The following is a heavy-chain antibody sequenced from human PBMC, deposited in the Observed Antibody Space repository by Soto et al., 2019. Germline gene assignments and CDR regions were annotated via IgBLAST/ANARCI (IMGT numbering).Heavy chain of an antibody. D-gene: IGHD3-9*01. J-gene: IGHJ6*02. CDR3: ARCYDILTGPRRGGMDV. CDR1: GYTFTSYG. CDR2: ISAYNGNT. Sequence: QVQLVQSGAEVKKPGASVKVSCKASGYTFTSYGISWVRQAPGQGLEWIGWISAYNGNTNYAQKLQGRVTMTTDTSTSTAYMELSSLRSDDTAVYYCARCYDILTGPRRGGMDVWGQGTMVTVSS. V-gene: IGHV1-18*01.